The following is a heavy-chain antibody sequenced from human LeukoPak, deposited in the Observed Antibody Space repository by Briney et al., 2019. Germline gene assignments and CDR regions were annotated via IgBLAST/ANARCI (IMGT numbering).Heavy chain of an antibody. CDR3: ARDRRIAAADPFDY. J-gene: IGHJ4*02. CDR1: GFTFSDYY. CDR2: ISSSGSTI. V-gene: IGHV3-11*01. Sequence: GGSLRLSCAASGFTFSDYYMSWIRQAPGKGLEWVSYISSSGSTIYYADSVKGRFTISRDNAKNSLYLQMNSLRAEDTAVYYCARDRRIAAADPFDYWGQGTLVTVSS. D-gene: IGHD6-13*01.